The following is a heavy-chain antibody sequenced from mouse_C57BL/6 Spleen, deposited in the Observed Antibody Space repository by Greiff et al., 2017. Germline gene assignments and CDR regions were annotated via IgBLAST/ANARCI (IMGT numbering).Heavy chain of an antibody. V-gene: IGHV1-82*01. CDR3: AREENWDVYFDY. CDR2: IYPGDGDT. CDR1: GYAFSSSW. D-gene: IGHD4-1*01. Sequence: VQLQESGPELVKPGASVKISCKASGYAFSSSWMNWVKQRPGKGLEWIGRIYPGDGDTNYNGKFKGKATLTADKSSSTAYMQLSSLTSEDSAVYFCAREENWDVYFDYWGQGTTLTVSS. J-gene: IGHJ2*01.